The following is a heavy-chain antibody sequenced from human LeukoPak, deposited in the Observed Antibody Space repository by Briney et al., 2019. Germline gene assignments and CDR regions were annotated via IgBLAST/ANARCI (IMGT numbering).Heavy chain of an antibody. CDR1: GGSISRSSYY. Sequence: SETLSLTCTVSGGSISRSSYYWGWIRQPPGKGLEWIANIYYSGSTYYNPSLKSRVTISVDTSKNQFSLKLSSVTAADTAVYYCAGDYYGSGSYDYWGQGTLVTVSS. D-gene: IGHD3-10*01. J-gene: IGHJ4*02. V-gene: IGHV4-39*07. CDR3: AGDYYGSGSYDY. CDR2: IYYSGST.